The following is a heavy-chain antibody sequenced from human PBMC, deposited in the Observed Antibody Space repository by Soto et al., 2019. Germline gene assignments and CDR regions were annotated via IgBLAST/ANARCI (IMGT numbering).Heavy chain of an antibody. CDR2: IWYDGSNK. Sequence: QVQLVESGGGVVQPGRSLRLSCAASGFTFSSYGMHWVRQASGKGLEWVAVIWYDGSNKYYADSVKGRFTISRDNSKNTLYLQMNSLRAEDTAVYYCARDLTAYYDFWSGYYTPYGMDVWGQGTTVTVSS. J-gene: IGHJ6*02. D-gene: IGHD3-3*01. CDR3: ARDLTAYYDFWSGYYTPYGMDV. CDR1: GFTFSSYG. V-gene: IGHV3-33*01.